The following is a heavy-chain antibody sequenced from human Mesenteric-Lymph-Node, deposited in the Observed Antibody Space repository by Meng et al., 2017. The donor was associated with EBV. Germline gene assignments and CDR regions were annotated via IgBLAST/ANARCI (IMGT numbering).Heavy chain of an antibody. D-gene: IGHD4-17*01. Sequence: QVHLVQSGSELKKPGAAVRVSCKASGYTFTDYAMNWVRQAPGQGLEWMGWINPNSGGTNYAQKFQGWVTMTRDISINTAYMELSRLRSDDTAVYYCARDDYGDLPLDYWGQGTLVTVSS. CDR2: INPNSGGT. V-gene: IGHV1-2*04. J-gene: IGHJ4*02. CDR1: GYTFTDYA. CDR3: ARDDYGDLPLDY.